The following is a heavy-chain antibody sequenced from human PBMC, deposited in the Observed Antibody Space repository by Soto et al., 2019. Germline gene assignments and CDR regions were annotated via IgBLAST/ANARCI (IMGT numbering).Heavy chain of an antibody. CDR1: GFTFSRYA. J-gene: IGHJ4*02. D-gene: IGHD2-15*01. CDR3: ARDPFYCNGGSCPLTYYFDY. Sequence: HPGGSLRLSCAASGFTFSRYAMHWVRQAPGKGLEWVAVISYDGSNKYYADSVKGRFTISRDNSKNTLYLQMNSLRAEDTAVYYCARDPFYCNGGSCPLTYYFDYWGQGTLVTVSS. V-gene: IGHV3-30-3*01. CDR2: ISYDGSNK.